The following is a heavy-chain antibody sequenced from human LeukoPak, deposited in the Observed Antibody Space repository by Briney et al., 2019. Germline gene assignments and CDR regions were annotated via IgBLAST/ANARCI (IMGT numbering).Heavy chain of an antibody. CDR1: GFTFGDYA. CDR3: TRGGTYYYGSGGPDYFDY. V-gene: IGHV3-49*04. Sequence: GGSLRLSCTGSGFTFGDYAMRWVRQAPGKGLEWVDFIRSKAYGGTTEYAASVKGRFTISRDDSKSIAYLQMNSLKTEDTAVYYCTRGGTYYYGSGGPDYFDYWGQGTLVTVSS. D-gene: IGHD3-10*01. CDR2: IRSKAYGGTT. J-gene: IGHJ4*02.